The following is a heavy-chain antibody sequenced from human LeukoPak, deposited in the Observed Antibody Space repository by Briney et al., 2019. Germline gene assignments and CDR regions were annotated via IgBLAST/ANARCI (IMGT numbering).Heavy chain of an antibody. J-gene: IGHJ4*02. D-gene: IGHD6-19*01. CDR1: GGSITTYY. V-gene: IGHV4-59*08. Sequence: PSETLSLTCTVSGGSITTYYWSWIRQSPERGLEWIGYMSYSGNNNYNPSLESRVTISVDTSKNQFSQKLTSVTAADTAVYYCARNGDGWSFDYWGQGTLVTVSS. CDR2: MSYSGNN. CDR3: ARNGDGWSFDY.